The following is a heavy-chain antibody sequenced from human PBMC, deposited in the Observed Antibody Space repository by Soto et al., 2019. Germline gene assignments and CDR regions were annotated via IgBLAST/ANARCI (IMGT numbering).Heavy chain of an antibody. CDR1: GYTFTSYA. Sequence: QVQLVQSGAEVKKPGASVKVSCKASGYTFTSYAIHWVRQAPGQRLEWMGWINAGNGNTKYSQKFQGRVTITSDTSASTSYMEMSSLRSEDTAVYYCARVGAGIVGGMDVWGQGPTVTVSS. V-gene: IGHV1-3*01. D-gene: IGHD2-15*01. J-gene: IGHJ6*02. CDR3: ARVGAGIVGGMDV. CDR2: INAGNGNT.